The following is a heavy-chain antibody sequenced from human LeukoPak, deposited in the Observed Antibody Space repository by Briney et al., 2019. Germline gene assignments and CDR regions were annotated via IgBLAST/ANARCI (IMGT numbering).Heavy chain of an antibody. J-gene: IGHJ4*02. D-gene: IGHD1-26*01. Sequence: SETLSLTCTVSGGSISSGSYYWCWIRQPAGKGLEWIGRIYTSGSTNYNPSLKSRVTISVDTSKNQFSLKLSSLTAADTAVYYCARDPSYSGSYSYYFDYWGQGTLVTVSS. CDR2: IYTSGST. CDR1: GGSISSGSYY. CDR3: ARDPSYSGSYSYYFDY. V-gene: IGHV4-61*02.